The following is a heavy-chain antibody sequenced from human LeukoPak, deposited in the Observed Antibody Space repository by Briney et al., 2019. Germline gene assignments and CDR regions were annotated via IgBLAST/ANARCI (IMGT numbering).Heavy chain of an antibody. CDR2: IYTSGST. Sequence: SETLSLTCTVSGGSISSGSYYWSWIRQPAGKGLEWIGRIYTSGSTNYNPSLKSRVTISVDTSKNQFSPKLSSVTAADTAVYYCAREQYYYDSSGYESPFDYWGQGTLVTVSS. J-gene: IGHJ4*02. V-gene: IGHV4-61*02. D-gene: IGHD3-22*01. CDR1: GGSISSGSYY. CDR3: AREQYYYDSSGYESPFDY.